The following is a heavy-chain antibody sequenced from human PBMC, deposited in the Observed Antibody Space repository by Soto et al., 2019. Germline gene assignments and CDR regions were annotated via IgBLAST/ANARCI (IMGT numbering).Heavy chain of an antibody. CDR1: GGSISGFS. D-gene: IGHD2-21*02. V-gene: IGHV4-59*08. CDR3: ARHSSDWLLDY. Sequence: SETLSLTCSVSGGSISGFSWSWIRQTPGKGLEWIGYVYFSGSTTYNPSLNSRVTISLDMSKNQFSLNLNSVTAADTAVYYCARHSSDWLLDYWGRGTLVTVSS. J-gene: IGHJ4*02. CDR2: VYFSGST.